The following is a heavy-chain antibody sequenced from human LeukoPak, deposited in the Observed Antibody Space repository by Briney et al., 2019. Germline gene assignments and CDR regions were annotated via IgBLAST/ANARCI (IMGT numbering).Heavy chain of an antibody. Sequence: PGGSLRLSCAASGFTFSSYGMHWVRQAPGKGLEWVAVIWYDGSNKYYADSVKGRFTISRDNSKNTLYLQMNSLRAEDTAVYYCAREIYYYGSGSYNGMDVWGQGTTVTVSS. CDR3: AREIYYYGSGSYNGMDV. J-gene: IGHJ6*02. V-gene: IGHV3-33*01. CDR2: IWYDGSNK. CDR1: GFTFSSYG. D-gene: IGHD3-10*01.